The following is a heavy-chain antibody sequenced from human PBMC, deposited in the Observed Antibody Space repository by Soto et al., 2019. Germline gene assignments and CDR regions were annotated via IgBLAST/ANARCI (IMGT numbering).Heavy chain of an antibody. CDR2: IYYSGST. CDR3: ARDYDSSGYYRPDAFDI. Sequence: SETLSLTCTVSGGSISSSTNYWGWIRQPPGKGLEWIGSIYYSGSTYYNPSLKSRVTISVDTSKNQFSLKLSSVTAADTAVYYCARDYDSSGYYRPDAFDIWGQGTMVTVSS. J-gene: IGHJ3*02. V-gene: IGHV4-39*02. D-gene: IGHD3-22*01. CDR1: GGSISSSTNY.